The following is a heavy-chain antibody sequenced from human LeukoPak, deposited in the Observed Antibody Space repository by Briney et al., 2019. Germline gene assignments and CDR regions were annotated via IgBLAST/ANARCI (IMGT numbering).Heavy chain of an antibody. D-gene: IGHD1-26*01. CDR1: GGTFSSYA. V-gene: IGHV1-69*17. CDR2: IIPIFGIA. Sequence: SLTVSCTASGGTFSSYAIGWVRQAPGQGLEWMGRIIPIFGIANYAQKFQGRVTITADKSTSTAYMELSSLRSEDTAVYYCARGSVIVGATTFDYWGQGTLVTVSS. CDR3: ARGSVIVGATTFDY. J-gene: IGHJ4*02.